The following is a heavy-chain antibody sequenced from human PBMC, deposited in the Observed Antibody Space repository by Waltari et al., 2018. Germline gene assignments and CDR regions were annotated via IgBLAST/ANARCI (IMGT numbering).Heavy chain of an antibody. CDR1: GFTFTNYA. Sequence: QVQLVESGGGVVQPGGSLRLSCAASGFTFTNYAMHWVRQAPGKGLEWAAIISYDGRNKYYEDSVKSRFTISRDNSKNTLYLQMNSLRVEDTAVYYCARERRGDAPERPLYYYYGMDVWGQGTTVTV. CDR2: ISYDGRNK. J-gene: IGHJ6*02. V-gene: IGHV3-30*04. CDR3: ARERRGDAPERPLYYYYGMDV. D-gene: IGHD3-16*01.